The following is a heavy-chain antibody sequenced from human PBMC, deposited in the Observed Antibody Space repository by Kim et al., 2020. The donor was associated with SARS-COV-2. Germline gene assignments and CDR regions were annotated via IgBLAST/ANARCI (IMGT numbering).Heavy chain of an antibody. Sequence: YTNPSLKSRDTISVDTSKNQFSLMLSSVTAADTAVYYCAGDRQALNGFDPWGQGTLVTVSS. V-gene: IGHV4-31*02. J-gene: IGHJ5*02. CDR3: AGDRQALNGFDP.